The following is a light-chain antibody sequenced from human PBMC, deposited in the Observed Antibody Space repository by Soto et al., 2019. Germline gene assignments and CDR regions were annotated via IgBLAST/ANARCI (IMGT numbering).Light chain of an antibody. Sequence: QSALTQPPSVAGSPGQSVTISCTGTNNDVGGYKGVSWYQQSPGTATKLMIYEVTNRPSGVPDRFSGSKSGNTASLTISGLQAEDEADYYCFSYTRSDTYVFGTGTKLTV. CDR2: EVT. V-gene: IGLV2-18*02. J-gene: IGLJ1*01. CDR1: NNDVGGYKG. CDR3: FSYTRSDTYV.